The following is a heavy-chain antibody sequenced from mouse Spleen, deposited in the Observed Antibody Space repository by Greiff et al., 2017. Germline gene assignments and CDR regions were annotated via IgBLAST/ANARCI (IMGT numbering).Heavy chain of an antibody. Sequence: LVEPGASVKISCKASGYSFTDYNMNWVKQSNGKSLEWIGVINPNYGTTSYNQKFKGKATLTVDQSSSTAYMQLNSLTSEDSAVYYCARSGSSYGYYAMDYWGQGTSVTVSS. CDR3: ARSGSSYGYYAMDY. V-gene: IGHV1-39*01. CDR2: INPNYGTT. D-gene: IGHD1-1*01. CDR1: GYSFTDYN. J-gene: IGHJ4*01.